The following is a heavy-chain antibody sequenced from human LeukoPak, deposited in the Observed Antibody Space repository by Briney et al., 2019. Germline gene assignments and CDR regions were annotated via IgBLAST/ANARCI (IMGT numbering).Heavy chain of an antibody. D-gene: IGHD3-22*01. CDR3: ARGERPYYYDSSGYGNDAFDI. Sequence: ASVKVSCKASGGTFSSYAISWVRQAPGQGLKWMGGIIPIFGTANYAQKFQGRVTITADESTSTAYMELSSLRSEDTAVYYCARGERPYYYDSSGYGNDAFDIWGQGTMVTVSS. J-gene: IGHJ3*02. CDR1: GGTFSSYA. CDR2: IIPIFGTA. V-gene: IGHV1-69*13.